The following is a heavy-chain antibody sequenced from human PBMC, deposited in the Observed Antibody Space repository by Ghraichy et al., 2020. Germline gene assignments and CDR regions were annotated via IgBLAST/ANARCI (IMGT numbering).Heavy chain of an antibody. Sequence: KVSCKGSGYSFTSYWIGWVRQLPGKGLQWMGIIYPANSETRYSLSFEGHVIISADKSIRTAYLQLSSLRASDTAMYYCARPAYSSGQNAFDIWGQGTMLAVSP. CDR3: ARPAYSSGQNAFDI. J-gene: IGHJ3*02. CDR1: GYSFTSYW. CDR2: IYPANSET. V-gene: IGHV5-51*01. D-gene: IGHD3-22*01.